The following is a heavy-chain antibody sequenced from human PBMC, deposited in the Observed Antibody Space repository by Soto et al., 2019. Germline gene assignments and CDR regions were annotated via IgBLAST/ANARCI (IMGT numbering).Heavy chain of an antibody. D-gene: IGHD6-13*01. J-gene: IGHJ3*02. Sequence: QVQLVQSGTEVKKPGASVKVSCKASGYTFTNYGISWVRHAPGQGLEWLAWINTYNGHTNYAQKLQGRVTLTTDTSTSTAYMELRSLRSDDTAVYYCAIDLLYSSRSTVRFDIWGQGTMVTVSS. CDR1: GYTFTNYG. V-gene: IGHV1-18*01. CDR2: INTYNGHT. CDR3: AIDLLYSSRSTVRFDI.